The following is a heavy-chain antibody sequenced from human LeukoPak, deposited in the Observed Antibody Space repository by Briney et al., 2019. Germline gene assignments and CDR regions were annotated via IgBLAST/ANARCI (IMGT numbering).Heavy chain of an antibody. Sequence: PGGSLRLSCAASGFIFGHYGMRWVRQAPGKGLEWVAVIWSDGSNRFYAGSVKGRFTISRDNSQNTLFLQMNSLRAEDTAMYYCARDAQRGFDYSNSLEYWGHGTLVTVSS. D-gene: IGHD4-11*01. CDR3: ARDAQRGFDYSNSLEY. J-gene: IGHJ4*01. CDR2: IWSDGSNR. V-gene: IGHV3-33*01. CDR1: GFIFGHYG.